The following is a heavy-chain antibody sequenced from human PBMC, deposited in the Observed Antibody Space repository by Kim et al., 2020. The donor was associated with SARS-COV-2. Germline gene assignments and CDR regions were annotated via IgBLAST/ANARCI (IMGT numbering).Heavy chain of an antibody. V-gene: IGHV4-39*01. CDR2: IDSSGST. CDR1: GGSISSSTYS. D-gene: IGHD6-13*01. CDR3: TRHLSGSSWFDF. J-gene: IGHJ4*02. Sequence: SETLSLTCTISGGSISSSTYSWNWFRQPPGDELEWIGGIDSSGSTYYNPSLKRRVTLTVETSKTQFSLKLSSVTAADTAVFYCTRHLSGSSWFDFWGQAT.